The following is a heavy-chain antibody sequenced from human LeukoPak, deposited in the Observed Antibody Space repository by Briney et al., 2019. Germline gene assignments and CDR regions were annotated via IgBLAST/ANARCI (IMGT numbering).Heavy chain of an antibody. CDR3: ASEYNWNDPAYYYYTDV. D-gene: IGHD1-20*01. V-gene: IGHV1-2*06. Sequence: GASVKVSCKASGYTFIDYCIHWVRQAPGQGLEWMGRINPNSGGTNYAQKFQGRVTMTSDTSISTAYMELSGLRSDDTAVYYCASEYNWNDPAYYYYTDVWGKGTTVTVSS. CDR2: INPNSGGT. J-gene: IGHJ6*03. CDR1: GYTFIDYC.